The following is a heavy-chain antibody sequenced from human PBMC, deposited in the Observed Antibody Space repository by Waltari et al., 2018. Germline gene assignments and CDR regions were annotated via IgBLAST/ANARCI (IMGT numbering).Heavy chain of an antibody. CDR1: GYTFTSYD. CDR3: ARSRVRFLEWLLYDYYYMDV. CDR2: MNPNSGNT. J-gene: IGHJ6*03. Sequence: QVQLVQSGAEVKKPGASVKVSCKASGYTFTSYDINWVRQATGQGLEWMGWMNPNSGNTGYAQKVQGRVTITRNTSISTAYMELSSLRSEDTAVYYCARSRVRFLEWLLYDYYYMDVWGKGTTVTVSS. D-gene: IGHD3-3*01. V-gene: IGHV1-8*03.